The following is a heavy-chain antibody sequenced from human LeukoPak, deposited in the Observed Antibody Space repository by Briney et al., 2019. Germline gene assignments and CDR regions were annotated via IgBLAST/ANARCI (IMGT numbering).Heavy chain of an antibody. CDR3: SRSLEY. V-gene: IGHV3-7*01. J-gene: IGHJ4*02. CDR2: TKQDGSEQ. Sequence: GGSLRLSCAASGFPFSGYWMDWVRQAPGKGMEWVANTKQDGSEQYYADSVKGRFTISRDNAKNALYLQMNSLRAGDTAVYYCSRSLEYWGQGALVTVSS. CDR1: GFPFSGYW.